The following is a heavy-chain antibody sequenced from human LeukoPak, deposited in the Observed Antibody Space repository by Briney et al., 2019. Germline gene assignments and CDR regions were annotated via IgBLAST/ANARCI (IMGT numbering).Heavy chain of an antibody. Sequence: MPSETLSLTCAVYGGSFSGYYWSWIRQPPGKGLEWIGEINHSGSTNYNPSLKSRVTISVDTSKNQFSLKLSSVTAADTAEYYCARAHERKDIVVVPAAQRVGAFDIWGQGAMVTVSS. CDR1: GGSFSGYY. D-gene: IGHD2-2*01. V-gene: IGHV4-34*01. CDR3: ARAHERKDIVVVPAAQRVGAFDI. J-gene: IGHJ3*02. CDR2: INHSGST.